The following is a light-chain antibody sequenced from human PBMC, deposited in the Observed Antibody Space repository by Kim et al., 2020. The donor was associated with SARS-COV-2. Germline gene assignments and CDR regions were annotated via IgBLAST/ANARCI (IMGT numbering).Light chain of an antibody. Sequence: ELTQPPSVSVSPGQTASITCSGDKLGDKYACWYQQKPGQSPVLVIYQDSKRPSGVPERVSGSNSGNTATLTISGTQAMDEADYYCQAWDSSTAWVFGGGTQLTVL. J-gene: IGLJ3*02. CDR2: QDS. CDR1: KLGDKY. CDR3: QAWDSSTAWV. V-gene: IGLV3-1*01.